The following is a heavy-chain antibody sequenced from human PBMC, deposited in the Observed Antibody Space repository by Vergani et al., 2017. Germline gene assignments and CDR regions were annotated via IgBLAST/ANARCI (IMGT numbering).Heavy chain of an antibody. CDR1: GFTFSSYA. CDR3: ARDGLTYDFRFPYYYYMYV. Sequence: VQLLESGGGLVQPGGSLRLSCAASGFTFSSYAMHWVRQAPGKGLEWVAVISYDGSNKYYADSVKGRFTISRDNSKNTLYLQMNSLRAEDTAVYYCARDGLTYDFRFPYYYYMYVWGKGP. D-gene: IGHD3-3*01. J-gene: IGHJ6*03. CDR2: ISYDGSNK. V-gene: IGHV3-30*01.